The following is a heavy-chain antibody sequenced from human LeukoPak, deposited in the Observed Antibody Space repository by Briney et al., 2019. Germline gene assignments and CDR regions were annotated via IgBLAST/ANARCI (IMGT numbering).Heavy chain of an antibody. CDR2: IYYSGST. Sequence: PSETLSLTCTVSGGSISSSSYYWGWIRQPPGKGLEWIGSIYYSGSTYYNPSLKSRVTISVDTSKNQFSLKLSSVTAADTAVYYCARLAAAAHVPFDYWGQGTLVIVSS. J-gene: IGHJ4*02. V-gene: IGHV4-39*01. D-gene: IGHD6-13*01. CDR3: ARLAAAAHVPFDY. CDR1: GGSISSSSYY.